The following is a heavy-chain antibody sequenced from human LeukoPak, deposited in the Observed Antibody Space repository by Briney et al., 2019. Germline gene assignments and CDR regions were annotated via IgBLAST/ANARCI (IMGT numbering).Heavy chain of an antibody. CDR1: GFSFHTHT. CDR2: ISGSSSII. J-gene: IGHJ4*02. CDR3: TRDAATCRFDY. V-gene: IGHV3-48*02. D-gene: IGHD6-13*01. Sequence: GGSLRLSCAASGFSFHTHTTHWVRQAPGKGLECVSYISGSSSIIYYADSVKGRFTISRDNAKNSLYLEMNSLRDEDTAVYYCTRDAATCRFDYWGQGTLVTVSS.